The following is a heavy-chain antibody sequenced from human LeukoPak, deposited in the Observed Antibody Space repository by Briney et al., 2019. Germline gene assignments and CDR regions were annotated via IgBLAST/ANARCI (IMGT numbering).Heavy chain of an antibody. CDR1: GGSISSGGYY. CDR2: IYHSGST. V-gene: IGHV4-30-2*01. D-gene: IGHD5-12*01. Sequence: SETLSLTCTVSGGSISSGGYYWSWIRQPPGKGLEWIGYIYHSGSTYHNPSLKSRVTISVDTSKNQFSLKLSSVTAADTAVYYCARLQRGYSGYEDYWGQGTLVTVSS. J-gene: IGHJ4*02. CDR3: ARLQRGYSGYEDY.